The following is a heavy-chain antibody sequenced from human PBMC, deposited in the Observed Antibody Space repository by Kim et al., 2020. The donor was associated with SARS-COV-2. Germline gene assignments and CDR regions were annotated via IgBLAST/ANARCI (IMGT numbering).Heavy chain of an antibody. Sequence: ASVKVSCKASGYTFTSYDINWVRQATGQGLEWMGWMNPNSGNTGYAQKFQGRVTMTRNTSISTAYMELSSLRSEDTAVYYCARGRQHGDLYYYYYMDVWGKGTTVTVSS. D-gene: IGHD7-27*01. V-gene: IGHV1-8*01. J-gene: IGHJ6*03. CDR3: ARGRQHGDLYYYYYMDV. CDR1: GYTFTSYD. CDR2: MNPNSGNT.